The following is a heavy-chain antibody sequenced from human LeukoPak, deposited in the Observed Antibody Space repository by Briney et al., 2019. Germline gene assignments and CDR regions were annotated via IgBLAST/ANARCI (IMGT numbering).Heavy chain of an antibody. V-gene: IGHV3-66*01. J-gene: IGHJ4*02. CDR1: GFTVSSNY. CDR3: ARDPGDYDSL. Sequence: PGGSLRLSCAASGFTVSSNYMSWVRQAPGKGLEWVSVIYSGGRTYYADSVKGRFTISRDNSKNTLYLQMNSLRAEDTGVYYCARDPGDYDSLWGQGTLVTVSS. CDR2: IYSGGRT. D-gene: IGHD3-22*01.